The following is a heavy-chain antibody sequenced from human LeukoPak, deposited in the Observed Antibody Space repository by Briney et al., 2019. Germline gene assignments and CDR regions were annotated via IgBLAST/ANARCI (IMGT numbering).Heavy chain of an antibody. V-gene: IGHV1-46*01. CDR2: IYPRDGST. J-gene: IGHJ4*02. CDR1: GYTFTSNY. CDR3: ARVRGYSGYDSGVRDY. Sequence: ASVKVSCKASGYTFTSNYIHWVRQAPGQGLEWMGMIYPRDGSTSYAQKFQGRVTMTRDTSTSTVYMELSSLRSEDTAVYYCARVRGYSGYDSGVRDYWGQGTLVTVSS. D-gene: IGHD5-12*01.